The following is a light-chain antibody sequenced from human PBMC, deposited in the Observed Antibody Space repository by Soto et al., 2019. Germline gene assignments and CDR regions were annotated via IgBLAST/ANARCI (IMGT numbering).Light chain of an antibody. CDR2: LTY. CDR1: QGIGND. Sequence: DIQMTHSPSSLSASVGDRVTITCRASQGIGNDLGWYQQKPGKAPKRLIYLTYSLQTGVPSRFSGSGSGTEFSLTISSLQPEDSATYFCLHHNPYPRTSGPGTKA. CDR3: LHHNPYPRT. V-gene: IGKV1-17*01. J-gene: IGKJ1*01.